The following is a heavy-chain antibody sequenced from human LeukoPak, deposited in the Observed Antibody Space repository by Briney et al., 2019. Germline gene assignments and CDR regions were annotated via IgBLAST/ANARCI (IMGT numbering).Heavy chain of an antibody. D-gene: IGHD3-16*01. CDR3: ARETSQKGAHYMDV. CDR1: GGSISSYY. J-gene: IGHJ6*03. CDR2: IYYSEST. V-gene: IGHV4-59*01. Sequence: SETLSLTCTVSGGSISSYYWSWIRQPPGKGLEWIGYIYYSESTNYNPSLKSRVTISVDTSKNQFSLKLSSVTAADTAVYYCARETSQKGAHYMDVWGKGTTVTISS.